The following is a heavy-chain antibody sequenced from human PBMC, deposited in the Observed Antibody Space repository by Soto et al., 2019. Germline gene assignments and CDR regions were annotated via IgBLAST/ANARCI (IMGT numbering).Heavy chain of an antibody. D-gene: IGHD3-22*01. CDR2: ISWNSGSI. CDR1: GFTFDDYA. J-gene: IGHJ6*02. CDR3: AKDIRAVVTYGMDV. V-gene: IGHV3-9*01. Sequence: PGGSLRLSCAASGFTFDDYAMHWVRQAPGKGLEWVSGISWNSGSIGYADSVKGRFTISRDNAKNSLYLQMNSLRAEDTALYYCAKDIRAVVTYGMDVWGQGTTVTVSS.